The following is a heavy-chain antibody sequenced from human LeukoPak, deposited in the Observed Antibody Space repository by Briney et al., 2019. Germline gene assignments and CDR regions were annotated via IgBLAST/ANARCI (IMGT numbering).Heavy chain of an antibody. CDR2: IYHSGST. CDR1: GFIFNNYAM. J-gene: IGHJ3*02. CDR3: ARETPILGPRGGAFDI. Sequence: GSLRLSCAASGFIFNNYAMSWVRQPPGKGLEWIGEIYHSGSTNYNPSLKSRVTISVDKSKNQFSLKLSSVTAADTAVYYCARETPILGPRGGAFDIWGQGTMVTVSS. D-gene: IGHD3-10*01. V-gene: IGHV4-4*02.